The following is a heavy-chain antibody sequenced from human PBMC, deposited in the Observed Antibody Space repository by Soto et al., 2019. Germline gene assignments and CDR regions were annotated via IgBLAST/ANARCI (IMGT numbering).Heavy chain of an antibody. Sequence: QVQLVESGGGVVQPGRSLRLSCAASGFTFSSYGMHWVRQAPGKGLEWVAVISYDGSNKYYADSVKGRFTISRDNSKNTLYLQMNSLRAEDTAVYYCAKDPGPPEGPDYSNYECVYYYGMDVW. CDR1: GFTFSSYG. J-gene: IGHJ6*01. CDR2: ISYDGSNK. V-gene: IGHV3-30*18. D-gene: IGHD4-4*01. CDR3: AKDPGPPEGPDYSNYECVYYYGMDV.